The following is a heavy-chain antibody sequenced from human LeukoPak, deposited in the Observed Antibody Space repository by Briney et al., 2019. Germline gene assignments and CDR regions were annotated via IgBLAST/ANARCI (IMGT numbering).Heavy chain of an antibody. J-gene: IGHJ6*02. Sequence: GGSLRLSCAASGFTFSTYAMNWVRQAPGKGLEWVSSIGSDNKPHYSESVKGRFAISRENSKNTLFLQLNNLRAEDTALYYCARDQHCYGAMDVWGQGTTVTVSS. CDR3: ARDQHCYGAMDV. CDR1: GFTFSTYA. CDR2: IGSDNKP. V-gene: IGHV3-23*01. D-gene: IGHD4/OR15-4a*01.